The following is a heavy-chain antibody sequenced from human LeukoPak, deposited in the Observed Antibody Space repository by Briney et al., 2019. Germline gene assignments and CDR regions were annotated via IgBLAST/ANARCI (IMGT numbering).Heavy chain of an antibody. J-gene: IGHJ3*02. Sequence: GGSLRLSCAASGFTFSSYGMHWVRQAPGKGLEWVAVISYDGSNKYYADSVKGRFTISRDNSKNTLYLQMNSLRAEDTAVYYCARDSQGLLWFGELSYAFDIWGQGTMVTVSS. CDR3: ARDSQGLLWFGELSYAFDI. CDR1: GFTFSSYG. CDR2: ISYDGSNK. V-gene: IGHV3-30*03. D-gene: IGHD3-10*01.